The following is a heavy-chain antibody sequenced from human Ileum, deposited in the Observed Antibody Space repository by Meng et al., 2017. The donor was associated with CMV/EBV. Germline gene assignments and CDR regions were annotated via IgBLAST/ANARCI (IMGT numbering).Heavy chain of an antibody. Sequence: LRESAPRLVNPSDTLSLTCTVSGGSVRDYYWTWIRQPAGKGLEWIGRIHPSGSTDDNYSLKSRATMSLDTSKNQLSLKLTSVTAADTAIYYCGRAGARGVPVDYWGQGTLVTVSS. D-gene: IGHD3-10*01. CDR1: GGSVRDYY. CDR2: IHPSGST. CDR3: GRAGARGVPVDY. J-gene: IGHJ4*02. V-gene: IGHV4-4*07.